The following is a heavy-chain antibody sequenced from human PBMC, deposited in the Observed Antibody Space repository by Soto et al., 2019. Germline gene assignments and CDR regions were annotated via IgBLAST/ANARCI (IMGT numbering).Heavy chain of an antibody. V-gene: IGHV4-31*03. CDR2: IHYSGST. CDR1: RDSISSGGYY. CDR3: ARGSEVTKLYALDT. D-gene: IGHD4-17*01. J-gene: IGHJ3*02. Sequence: TLSLTCTVPRDSISSGGYYWSWFCQNPGKGLGWIGYIHYSGSTYYNPSLKSRVTITVDKSKNQFSLNLSPVTAAYPAVHYWARGSEVTKLYALDTWRQETMV.